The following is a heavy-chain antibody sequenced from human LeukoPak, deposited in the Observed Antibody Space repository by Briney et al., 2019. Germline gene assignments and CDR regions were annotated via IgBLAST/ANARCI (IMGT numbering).Heavy chain of an antibody. CDR3: ARRRGSGSYYRYYYYGMDV. CDR1: GFTFSSYG. CDR2: IWYDGSNK. Sequence: GGSLRLSCAASGFTFSSYGMHWVRQAPGKGLGWVAVIWYDGSNKYYADSVKGRFTISRDNSKNMVYLQMNSLRAEDTAVYYCARRRGSGSYYRYYYYGMDVWGKGTTVTVSS. J-gene: IGHJ6*04. D-gene: IGHD3-10*01. V-gene: IGHV3-33*01.